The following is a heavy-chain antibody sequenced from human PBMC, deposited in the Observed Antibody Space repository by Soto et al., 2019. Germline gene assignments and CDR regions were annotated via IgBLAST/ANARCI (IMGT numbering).Heavy chain of an antibody. D-gene: IGHD4-17*01. J-gene: IGHJ6*02. CDR3: ARDPSGDYAYYYYGMDV. Sequence: VQLVESGGGLVKPGGSLRLSCAASGFTFSSYTVNWVRQAPGKGLEWVSSISSSSSSIYYADSVKGRFTISRDNARNSLYLQMNSLRAEDTAVYYCARDPSGDYAYYYYGMDVWGQGTTVTVSS. CDR2: ISSSSSSI. CDR1: GFTFSSYT. V-gene: IGHV3-21*01.